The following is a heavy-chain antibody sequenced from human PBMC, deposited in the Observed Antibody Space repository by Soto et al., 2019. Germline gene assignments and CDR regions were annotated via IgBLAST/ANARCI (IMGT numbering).Heavy chain of an antibody. J-gene: IGHJ6*02. Sequence: QVQLVQSGAEVKKPGSSVKVSCKASGGTFSSYAISWVRQAPGRGLEWMGGIIPIFGTANYAQKFQGRVTITADESTSTAYMELSSLRSEDTAVYYCARLFPPKVRYFDYYGMDVWGQGTTVTVSS. D-gene: IGHD3-9*01. CDR3: ARLFPPKVRYFDYYGMDV. V-gene: IGHV1-69*01. CDR2: IIPIFGTA. CDR1: GGTFSSYA.